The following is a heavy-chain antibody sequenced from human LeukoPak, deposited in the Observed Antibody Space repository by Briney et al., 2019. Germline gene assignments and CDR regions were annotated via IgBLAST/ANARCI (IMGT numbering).Heavy chain of an antibody. V-gene: IGHV3-33*01. CDR2: IWYGGSNK. D-gene: IGHD3-22*01. J-gene: IGHJ4*02. Sequence: GGSLRLSCAASGFTFSSYGMHWVRQAPGKGLEWVAVIWYGGSNKYYADSVKGRFTISRDNSKNTLYLQMNSLRAEDTAVYYCARDPPSYYYDSSGYELDYWGQGTLVTVSS. CDR1: GFTFSSYG. CDR3: ARDPPSYYYDSSGYELDY.